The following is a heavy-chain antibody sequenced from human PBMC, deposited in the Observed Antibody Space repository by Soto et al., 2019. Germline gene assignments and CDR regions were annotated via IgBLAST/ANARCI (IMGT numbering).Heavy chain of an antibody. Sequence: QLQLQESGPGLVKPSETLSLTCTVSGGSISSSSYYWGWIRQPPGKGLEWIGSIYYSGSTYYNPSLKSRVTISVDTSKNQFSLKLSSVTAADTAVYYCARHSSSGDSGGWYAFYYYYGMDVWGQGTTVTVSS. J-gene: IGHJ6*02. D-gene: IGHD6-19*01. CDR1: GGSISSSSYY. CDR2: IYYSGST. CDR3: ARHSSSGDSGGWYAFYYYYGMDV. V-gene: IGHV4-39*01.